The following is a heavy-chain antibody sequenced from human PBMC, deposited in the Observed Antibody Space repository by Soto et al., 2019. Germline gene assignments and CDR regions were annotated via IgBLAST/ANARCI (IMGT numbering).Heavy chain of an antibody. CDR2: ISSSSSYI. D-gene: IGHD3-22*01. CDR1: GFTFSSYS. J-gene: IGHJ4*02. V-gene: IGHV3-21*01. CDR3: ARDPKNYYDSR. Sequence: GGSLRLSCAASGFTFSSYSMNWVRQAPGKGLEWVSSISSSSSYIYYADSVKGRFTISRDNAKNSLYLQMNSLRAEDTAVYYCARDPKNYYDSRWGQGTLVTVSS.